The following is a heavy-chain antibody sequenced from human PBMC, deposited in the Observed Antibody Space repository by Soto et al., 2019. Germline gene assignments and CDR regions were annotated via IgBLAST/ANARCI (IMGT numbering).Heavy chain of an antibody. J-gene: IGHJ5*02. CDR3: ARHMSHDCSSTSCYLIRFSRNIFWFDP. V-gene: IGHV3-64D*08. CDR2: ISSNGGST. CDR1: GFTFSSYA. Sequence: PGGSLRLSCSASGFTFSSYAMHWVRQAPGKGLEYVSAISSNGGSTYYADSVKGRFTISRDNSKNTLYLQMSSLRAEDTAVYYCARHMSHDCSSTSCYLIRFSRNIFWFDPWGQGTLVTVSS. D-gene: IGHD2-2*01.